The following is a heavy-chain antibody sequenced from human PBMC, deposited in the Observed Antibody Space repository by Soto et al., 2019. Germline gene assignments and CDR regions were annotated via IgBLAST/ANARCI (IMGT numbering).Heavy chain of an antibody. Sequence: SETLSLTCTVSGGSISSYYWSWIRQPPGKGLEWIGSIYYNGSTHYNPSLKSRVTISVDPSKNQFSLTLSPVTAADTAVYYCAVGQYLAWSPYWGQGALVTVSS. CDR1: GGSISSYY. CDR2: IYYNGST. J-gene: IGHJ4*02. D-gene: IGHD2-15*01. V-gene: IGHV4-59*05. CDR3: AVGQYLAWSPY.